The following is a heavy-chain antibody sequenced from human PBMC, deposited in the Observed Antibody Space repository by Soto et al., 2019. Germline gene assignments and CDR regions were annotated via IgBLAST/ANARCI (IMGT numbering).Heavy chain of an antibody. CDR1: GGSISSGGYY. Sequence: PSETLSLTCTVSGGSISSGGYYWSWIRQHPGKGLEWIGYIYYSGSTYYNPSLKSRVTISVDTSKNQFSLKLSSVTAADTAVYYCARNPWGDYGHFDIWGQGTMVTVSS. CDR2: IYYSGST. V-gene: IGHV4-31*03. CDR3: ARNPWGDYGHFDI. D-gene: IGHD4-17*01. J-gene: IGHJ3*02.